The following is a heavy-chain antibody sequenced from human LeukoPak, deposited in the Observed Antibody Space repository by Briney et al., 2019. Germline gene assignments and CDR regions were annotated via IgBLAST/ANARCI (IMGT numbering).Heavy chain of an antibody. Sequence: GGSLRLSCAASGFTFDDYAMHWVRQAPGKGLEWVSGISWNSGSIGYADSVKGRFTISRDNAKNSLYLQMNSLRAEDTAVYYCARDRTMVRGVIGYWGQGTLVTVSS. J-gene: IGHJ4*02. V-gene: IGHV3-9*01. CDR1: GFTFDDYA. D-gene: IGHD3-10*01. CDR3: ARDRTMVRGVIGY. CDR2: ISWNSGSI.